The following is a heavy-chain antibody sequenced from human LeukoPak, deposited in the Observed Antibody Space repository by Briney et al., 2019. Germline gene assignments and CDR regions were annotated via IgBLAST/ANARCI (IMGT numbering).Heavy chain of an antibody. CDR1: GFTFSSYS. CDR2: ISSSSSYI. CDR3: ASEVVTPVHFPDY. D-gene: IGHD4-23*01. V-gene: IGHV3-21*01. Sequence: GGSLRLSCAASGFTFSSYSMNWVRQAPGKGLEWVSSISSSSSYIYYADSVKGRFTISRDNAKNSLYLQMNSLRAEDTAVYYCASEVVTPVHFPDYWGQGTLVTVSS. J-gene: IGHJ4*02.